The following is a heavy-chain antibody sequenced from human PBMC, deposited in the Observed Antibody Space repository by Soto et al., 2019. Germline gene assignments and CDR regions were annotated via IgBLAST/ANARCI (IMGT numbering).Heavy chain of an antibody. J-gene: IGHJ3*02. D-gene: IGHD3-22*01. CDR1: GDSISSTHW. CDR2: NFHSGRT. Sequence: SETLSLTCDVSGDSISSTHWWSWVRQPPGMGLEWIGENFHSGRTYYDPSLKSRVTISADMSKNQFSLRLTSVTAADTAVYYCARGGDYDSSGYYCDAFDIWGQGTMVTVS. V-gene: IGHV4-4*02. CDR3: ARGGDYDSSGYYCDAFDI.